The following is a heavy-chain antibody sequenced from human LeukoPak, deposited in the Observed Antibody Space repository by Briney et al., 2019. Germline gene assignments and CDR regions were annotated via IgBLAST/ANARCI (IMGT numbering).Heavy chain of an antibody. D-gene: IGHD4-11*01. J-gene: IGHJ6*03. Sequence: GGSLRLSCAASGFTFSSFAMSWVRQAPGKELEWVSGISGSGGSTYYADSVKGRFTISRDNSKNTLYLQMNSLRAEDTAVYYCAKDWGYSNGYYYYMDVWGKGTTVTVSS. V-gene: IGHV3-23*01. CDR2: ISGSGGST. CDR1: GFTFSSFA. CDR3: AKDWGYSNGYYYYMDV.